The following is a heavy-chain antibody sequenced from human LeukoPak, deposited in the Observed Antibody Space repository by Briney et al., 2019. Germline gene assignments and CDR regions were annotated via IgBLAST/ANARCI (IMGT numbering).Heavy chain of an antibody. J-gene: IGHJ4*02. CDR2: ISGSGGST. CDR1: GFTFSSYA. Sequence: GGSLRLSCAASGFTFSSYAMNWVRQAPGKGLEWVSGISGSGGSTYYADSVKGRVTISRDNSKNTLYLQMNSLRAEDTAVYYCAKDSAYSSGWYYFDPWGQGILVTVSS. V-gene: IGHV3-23*01. D-gene: IGHD6-13*01. CDR3: AKDSAYSSGWYYFDP.